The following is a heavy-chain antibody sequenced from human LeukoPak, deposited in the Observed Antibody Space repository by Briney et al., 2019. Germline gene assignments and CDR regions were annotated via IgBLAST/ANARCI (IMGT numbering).Heavy chain of an antibody. Sequence: SETLSLTCTVSGGSISSSDYYWGWIRQPPGRGLEWIGSIYYGGSTYYNPSLKSRVTISVDTSMNQFSLKLSFVTTADTAVYYCARALGYCSGGSCTRGYNWFDPWGQGTLVTVSS. CDR1: GGSISSSDYY. CDR2: IYYGGST. D-gene: IGHD2-15*01. J-gene: IGHJ5*02. V-gene: IGHV4-39*01. CDR3: ARALGYCSGGSCTRGYNWFDP.